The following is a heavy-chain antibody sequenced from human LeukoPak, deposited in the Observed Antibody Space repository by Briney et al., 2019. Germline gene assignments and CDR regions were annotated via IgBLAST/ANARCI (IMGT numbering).Heavy chain of an antibody. CDR2: IHYSGST. Sequence: SETLSLTCVVSGGSISSGDHYWSWIRQPPGKGLKWIGHIHYSGSTYYNPSLKSRLTISVDTSKNQFSLNLRSVTAADTAVYYCARDTVHRVAAVEGSYWGQGTLVTVSS. D-gene: IGHD6-13*01. CDR3: ARDTVHRVAAVEGSY. CDR1: GGSISSGDHY. V-gene: IGHV4-30-4*01. J-gene: IGHJ4*02.